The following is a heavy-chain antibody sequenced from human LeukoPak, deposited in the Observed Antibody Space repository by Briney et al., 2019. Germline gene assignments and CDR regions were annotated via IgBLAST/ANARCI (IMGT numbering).Heavy chain of an antibody. V-gene: IGHV3-7*01. CDR1: GFTFRTYW. CDR3: ARDCGDFAP. CDR2: INQNGDEQ. D-gene: IGHD2-21*01. J-gene: IGHJ5*02. Sequence: PGGSLRLSCGASGFTFRTYWMTWVRQAPGKGPEWVANINQNGDEQHYVDSVKGRFTISRDNAKNSLFLQMNSLRVEDTAVYYCARDCGDFAPWGRGTLVTVSS.